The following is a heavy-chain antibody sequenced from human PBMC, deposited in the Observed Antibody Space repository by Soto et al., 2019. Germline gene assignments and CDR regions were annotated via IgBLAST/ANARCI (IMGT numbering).Heavy chain of an antibody. CDR3: ARGYDSSLAFDI. Sequence: ASVKVSCKASGYIFASYGISWVRQAPGGVNIGYAQKLQGRVTMTTDTSTSTAYMELRSLRSDDTAVYYCARGYDSSLAFDIWGQGTMVTVSS. J-gene: IGHJ3*02. CDR1: GYIFASYG. D-gene: IGHD3-22*01. V-gene: IGHV1-18*01. CDR2: VNI.